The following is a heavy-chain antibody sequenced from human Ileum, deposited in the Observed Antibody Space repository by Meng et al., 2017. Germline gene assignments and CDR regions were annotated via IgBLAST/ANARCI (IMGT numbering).Heavy chain of an antibody. Sequence: QLQLQESGPGLGKPAETRSRRCTVSGGSISSSSHCCDWIRQPPGKGLEWIGSICYSGNTYYNPSLKSRVSMSVDTSKKQISLKLNSVTAADTAVYYCARRTGEVDLLDYWGQGTLVTVSS. CDR1: GGSISSSSHC. D-gene: IGHD7-27*01. CDR3: ARRTGEVDLLDY. V-gene: IGHV4-39*01. CDR2: ICYSGNT. J-gene: IGHJ4*02.